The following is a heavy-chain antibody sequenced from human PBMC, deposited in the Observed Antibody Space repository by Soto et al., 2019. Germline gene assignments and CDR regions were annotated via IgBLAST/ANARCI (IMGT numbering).Heavy chain of an antibody. J-gene: IGHJ6*02. V-gene: IGHV1-69*12. CDR1: GGTFSSYA. Sequence: QVQLVQSGAEVKKPGSSVKVSCKASGGTFSSYAISWVRQAPGQGLEWMGGIIPIFGTANYAQKFQGRVTITADESTSTAYMELSSLRSEDTAVYYCASGSVVITHYYYYGMDVWGQGTTVTVSS. CDR3: ASGSVVITHYYYYGMDV. D-gene: IGHD3-22*01. CDR2: IIPIFGTA.